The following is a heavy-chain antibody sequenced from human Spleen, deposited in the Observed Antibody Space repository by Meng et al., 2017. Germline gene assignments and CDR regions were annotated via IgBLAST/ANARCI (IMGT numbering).Heavy chain of an antibody. CDR3: ARGPNYYDTTAFGKTFDF. D-gene: IGHD3-22*01. J-gene: IGHJ4*02. CDR2: MYPTGTT. Sequence: SETLSLTCTVSGASISNYYWSWIRQPAGKGLEWIGRMYPTGTTNYNPSLKSRVTMSLDTSKNQFSLKVSSVTAADMAVYYCARGPNYYDTTAFGKTFDFWGRGTLVTVSS. V-gene: IGHV4-4*07. CDR1: GASISNYY.